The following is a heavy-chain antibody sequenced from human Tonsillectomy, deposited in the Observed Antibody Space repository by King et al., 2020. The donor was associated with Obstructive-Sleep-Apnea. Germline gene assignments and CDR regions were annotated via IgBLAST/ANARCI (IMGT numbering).Heavy chain of an antibody. Sequence: VQLVESGGGLVHPGGSLRLSCAASGFTFSSYAMSWVRQAPGKGLEWVSGISGSGGSTHYADSVKGRFTISRDNSKNTLYLQMNSLRAEDTAVYYCAKDMDSSGYYYNFNYWGQGTLVTVSS. V-gene: IGHV3-23*04. D-gene: IGHD3-22*01. CDR3: AKDMDSSGYYYNFNY. J-gene: IGHJ4*02. CDR2: ISGSGGST. CDR1: GFTFSSYA.